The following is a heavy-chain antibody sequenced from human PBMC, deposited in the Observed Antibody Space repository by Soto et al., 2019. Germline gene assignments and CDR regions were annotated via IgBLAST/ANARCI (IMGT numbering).Heavy chain of an antibody. CDR3: ARPVTTDDVSYYYGMDV. CDR1: GFTFSSYA. V-gene: IGHV3-30-3*01. Sequence: QVQLVESGGGVVQPGRSLRLSCAASGFTFSSYAMHWVRQAPGKGLEWVAVISYDGSNKYYADSVKGRFTISRDNSKNTLYLQMNSLRAEDTAVYYCARPVTTDDVSYYYGMDVWGQGTTVTVSS. D-gene: IGHD4-4*01. J-gene: IGHJ6*02. CDR2: ISYDGSNK.